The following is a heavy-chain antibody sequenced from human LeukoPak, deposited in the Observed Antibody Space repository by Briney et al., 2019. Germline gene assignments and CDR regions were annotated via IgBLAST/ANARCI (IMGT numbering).Heavy chain of an antibody. Sequence: GGSPRLSCAASGFTFSSYAMSWVRQAPGKGLEWVSAISGSGGSTYYADSVKGRFTISRDNSKNTLYLQMNSLRAEDTAVYYCAKRYSGSYSADFDYWGQGTLVTVSS. J-gene: IGHJ4*02. CDR3: AKRYSGSYSADFDY. D-gene: IGHD1-26*01. CDR1: GFTFSSYA. CDR2: ISGSGGST. V-gene: IGHV3-23*01.